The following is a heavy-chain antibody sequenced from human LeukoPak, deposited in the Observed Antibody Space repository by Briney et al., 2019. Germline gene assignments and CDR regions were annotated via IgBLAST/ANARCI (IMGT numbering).Heavy chain of an antibody. J-gene: IGHJ4*02. CDR3: ARGGSRQPFDY. CDR2: IYSGGST. Sequence: PGGSLRLSCTASGLSVSSNYMSWVRQAPGKGLEWVSVIYSGGSTFYADSVKGRFTISRDNSKTTLYLQMNSLRAEDTAVYYCARGGSRQPFDYWGQGTLVAVSS. V-gene: IGHV3-53*01. D-gene: IGHD1-26*01. CDR1: GLSVSSNY.